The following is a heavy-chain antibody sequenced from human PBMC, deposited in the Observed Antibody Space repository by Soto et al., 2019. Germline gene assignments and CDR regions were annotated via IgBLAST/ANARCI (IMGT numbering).Heavy chain of an antibody. D-gene: IGHD2-21*02. Sequence: GGSLRLSCAASGFTFSSYGMHWVRQAPGKGLEWVAVISYDGSNKYYADSVKGRFTISRDNSKNTLYLQMNSLRAEDTAVYYCAKSYCGGDCYPNLLDYWGQGTLVTVSS. CDR2: ISYDGSNK. V-gene: IGHV3-30*18. J-gene: IGHJ4*02. CDR3: AKSYCGGDCYPNLLDY. CDR1: GFTFSSYG.